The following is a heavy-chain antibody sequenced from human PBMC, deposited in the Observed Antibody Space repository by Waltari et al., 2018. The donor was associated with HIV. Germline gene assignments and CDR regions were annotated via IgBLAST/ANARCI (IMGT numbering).Heavy chain of an antibody. CDR3: ARGRGSFYNYYGLDV. CDR1: GASFSYYN. J-gene: IGHJ6*02. V-gene: IGHV4-34*01. D-gene: IGHD3-10*01. CDR2: INHRGSS. Sequence: QVHLQQWGTGLLKPSETLSLSCAAYGASFSYYNFFNDFSWIWIRQPPGRGLEWIGEINHRGSSSYNPSLKSRVTISVDTSRNRISLNMTSVNATDTAVYYCARGRGSFYNYYGLDVWGLGTKVSV.